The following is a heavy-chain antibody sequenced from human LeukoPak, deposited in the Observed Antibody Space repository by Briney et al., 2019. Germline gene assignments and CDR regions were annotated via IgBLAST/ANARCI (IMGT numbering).Heavy chain of an antibody. CDR3: ARGNILTGYDC. V-gene: IGHV3-13*04. CDR1: GFTFSSYD. Sequence: QPGGSLRLSCAASGFTFSSYDMHWVRQATGKGLEWVSAMGIAGDTYYSGSVKGRFTISRENAKNFLYLQMNSLRAGDTAVYYCARGNILTGYDCWGQGTLVTVSS. D-gene: IGHD3-9*01. CDR2: MGIAGDT. J-gene: IGHJ4*02.